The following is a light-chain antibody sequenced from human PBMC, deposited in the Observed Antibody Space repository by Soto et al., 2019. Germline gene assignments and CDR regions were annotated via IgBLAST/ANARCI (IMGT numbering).Light chain of an antibody. J-gene: IGLJ1*01. CDR1: SSDVGNYNL. CDR3: CSYAGSSTYV. Sequence: QSALTQPASVSGSPGQSITISCTGTSSDVGNYNLVSWYQQHPGKAPKLIIYEVTKRPSGVSNRFSGSKSGNTVSLTISGLQAEDEADYSCCSYAGSSTYVFGSGTKVTVL. CDR2: EVT. V-gene: IGLV2-23*02.